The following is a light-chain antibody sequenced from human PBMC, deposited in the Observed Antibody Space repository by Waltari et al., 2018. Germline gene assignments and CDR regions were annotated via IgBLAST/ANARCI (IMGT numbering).Light chain of an antibody. V-gene: IGKV2-24*01. CDR1: QSLVHRDGSTY. CDR3: MQSTQLPWT. Sequence: DIVMTQTPLSSPVSLGQPASIHCKSSQSLVHRDGSTYFSWLHQRPGQPPRLLIYKISNRFSGVPDRFSGSGAVTDFTLRISRVEPEDVGVYYCMQSTQLPWTFGQGTKVEIK. CDR2: KIS. J-gene: IGKJ1*01.